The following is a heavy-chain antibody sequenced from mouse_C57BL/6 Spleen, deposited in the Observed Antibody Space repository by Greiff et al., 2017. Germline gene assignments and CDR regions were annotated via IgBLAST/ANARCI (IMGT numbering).Heavy chain of an antibody. J-gene: IGHJ1*03. D-gene: IGHD2-3*01. CDR2: ISDGGSYT. V-gene: IGHV5-4*01. CDR3: ARRGYDGGFDV. Sequence: EVQVVESGGGLVKPGGSLKLSCAASGFTFSSYAMSWVRQTPEKRLEWVATISDGGSYTYYPDNVKGRFTISRDNAKNNLYLQMSHLKSEDAAMYYCARRGYDGGFDVWGTGTTVTVSS. CDR1: GFTFSSYA.